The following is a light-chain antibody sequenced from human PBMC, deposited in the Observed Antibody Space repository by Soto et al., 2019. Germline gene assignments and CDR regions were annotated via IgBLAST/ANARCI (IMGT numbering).Light chain of an antibody. V-gene: IGKV3-20*01. J-gene: IGKJ1*01. CDR2: GAS. CDR3: QQYVTSPPGT. Sequence: EIVMTQSPATLSVSPGERATLSCRASQSVSSGYLAWYQQKAGQAPRLLIYGASSRATGIPDRFSGSGSGTDFTLTISRLEPGDFAVYYCQQYVTSPPGTFGQGTKVDIK. CDR1: QSVSSGY.